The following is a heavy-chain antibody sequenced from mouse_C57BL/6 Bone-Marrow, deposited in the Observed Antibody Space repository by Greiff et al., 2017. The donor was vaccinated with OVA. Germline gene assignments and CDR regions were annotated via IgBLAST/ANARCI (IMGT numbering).Heavy chain of an antibody. D-gene: IGHD1-1*01. CDR1: GFNIKNTY. Sequence: EVQLQQSVAELVRPGASVKLSCTASGFNIKNTYMHWVKQRPEQGLEWIGRIDPANGNTKYAPKFQGKATITADTSSNTAYLQLSSLTSEDTAIYYCASPPYYGSSYDWYFDVWGTGTTVTVSS. CDR2: IDPANGNT. V-gene: IGHV14-3*01. CDR3: ASPPYYGSSYDWYFDV. J-gene: IGHJ1*03.